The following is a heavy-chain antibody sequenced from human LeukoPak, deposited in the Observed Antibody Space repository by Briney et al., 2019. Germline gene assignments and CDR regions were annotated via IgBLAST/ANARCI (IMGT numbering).Heavy chain of an antibody. D-gene: IGHD6-13*01. J-gene: IGHJ4*02. CDR3: ARGRPAAAGSAFDY. V-gene: IGHV3-21*01. CDR2: ISSSSSYI. CDR1: GFTFSSYS. Sequence: GGSLRLSCVASGFTFSSYSMNWVRQAPGKGLEWVSSISSSSSYIYYADSVKGRLTISRDNAKNSLYLQMNSLRAEDTAVYYCARGRPAAAGSAFDYWGQGTLVTVSS.